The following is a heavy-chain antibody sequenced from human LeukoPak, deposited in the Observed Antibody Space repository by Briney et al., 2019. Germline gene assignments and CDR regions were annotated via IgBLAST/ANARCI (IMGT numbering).Heavy chain of an antibody. V-gene: IGHV3-48*02. J-gene: IGHJ4*02. Sequence: ETLSLTCTVSGGSISSYYWSWVRQAPGKGLEWVSYISSSSSTIYYADSVKGRFTISRDNAKNSLYLQMNSLRDEDTAVYYCARDFGNYLSPLGYWGQGTLVTVSS. D-gene: IGHD4-11*01. CDR3: ARDFGNYLSPLGY. CDR2: ISSSSSTI. CDR1: GGSISSYY.